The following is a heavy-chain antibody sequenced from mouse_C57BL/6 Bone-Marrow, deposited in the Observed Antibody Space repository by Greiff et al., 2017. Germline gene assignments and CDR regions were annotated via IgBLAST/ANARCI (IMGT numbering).Heavy chain of an antibody. J-gene: IGHJ3*01. CDR3: ASRLRFAY. D-gene: IGHD2-1*01. CDR1: GYAFSSSW. Sequence: VQLQESGPELVKPGASVKISCKASGYAFSSSWLNWVKQRPGKGLEWIGRIYPGDGDTNYNGKFKGKATLTADKSSSTAYIQLSSLTSEDSAVYFCASRLRFAYWGQGTLVTVSA. V-gene: IGHV1-82*01. CDR2: IYPGDGDT.